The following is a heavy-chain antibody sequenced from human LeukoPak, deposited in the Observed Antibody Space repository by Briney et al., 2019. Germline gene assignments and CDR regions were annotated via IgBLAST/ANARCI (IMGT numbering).Heavy chain of an antibody. V-gene: IGHV1-3*04. CDR3: ARDMGSGSLHY. CDR1: GYTFTTYA. J-gene: IGHJ4*02. D-gene: IGHD1-26*01. Sequence: ASVNVSCKASGYTFTTYAIHWVRQAPGQRLEWLGWINTGNGDTRYSQTFQGRVTITRDTSASTVYMELSSLRPEDTAMYYCARDMGSGSLHYWGQGTLVTVSS. CDR2: INTGNGDT.